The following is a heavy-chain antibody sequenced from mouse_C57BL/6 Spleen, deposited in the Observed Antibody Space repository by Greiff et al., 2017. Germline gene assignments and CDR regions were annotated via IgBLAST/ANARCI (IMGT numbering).Heavy chain of an antibody. CDR1: GYAFTNYL. D-gene: IGHD1-1*01. CDR3: AREGNYCGSRGWFAY. Sequence: QVQLQQSGAELVRPGTSVKVSCKASGYAFTNYLIEWVKQRPGQGLEWIGVINPGSGGTNYNEKFKGKATLTADKSSSTAYMQLSSLTSEDCAVYFGAREGNYCGSRGWFAYWGQGTLVTVSA. CDR2: INPGSGGT. V-gene: IGHV1-54*01. J-gene: IGHJ3*01.